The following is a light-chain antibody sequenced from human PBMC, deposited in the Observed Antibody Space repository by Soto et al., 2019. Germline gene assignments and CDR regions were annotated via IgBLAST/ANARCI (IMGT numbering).Light chain of an antibody. Sequence: DIVMTQSPLSLPVTPGEPASTSCRPRQRPLHSNGYNHLDWYLQKPGQSPQLPIYLGSNRASGVPDRFSGSGSGTDFTLKISRVEAEDVGVYYCMQALQTPLTFGGGTKVDIK. CDR2: LGS. CDR3: MQALQTPLT. V-gene: IGKV2-28*01. J-gene: IGKJ4*01. CDR1: QRPLHSNGYNH.